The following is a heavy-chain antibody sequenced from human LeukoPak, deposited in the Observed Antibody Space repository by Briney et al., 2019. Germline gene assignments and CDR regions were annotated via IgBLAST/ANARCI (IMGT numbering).Heavy chain of an antibody. CDR1: GFTFSNAW. J-gene: IGHJ3*02. CDR3: ARGGAVNGFDI. V-gene: IGHV4-34*01. CDR2: IYHSGST. Sequence: GSLRLSCAASGFTFSNAWMSWIRQTPGKGLEWIGQIYHSGSTGYNPSLKSRVTISVDTSKTHFSLNLTSVTAADTAVYYCARGGAVNGFDIWGQGTRVTVSS. D-gene: IGHD6-19*01.